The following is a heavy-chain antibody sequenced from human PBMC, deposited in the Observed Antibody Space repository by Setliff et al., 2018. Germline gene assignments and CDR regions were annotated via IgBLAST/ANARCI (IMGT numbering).Heavy chain of an antibody. D-gene: IGHD3-16*01. J-gene: IGHJ6*03. CDR1: RAPFSSYG. V-gene: IGHV1-69*10. CDR3: GREGVERRSLTDYRYYMDV. Sequence: SVKVASKASRAPFSSYGISWVRQAPGQGLEWMGGTIPMLGTTEYAQKFQGRLTIITDKSTNTAFMQPSSLRSDDTAVYYCGREGVERRSLTDYRYYMDVWGKGTMVTVSS. CDR2: TIPMLGTT.